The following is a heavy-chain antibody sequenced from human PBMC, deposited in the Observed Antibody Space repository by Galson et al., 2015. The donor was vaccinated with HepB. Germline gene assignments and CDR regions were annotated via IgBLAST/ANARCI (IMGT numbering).Heavy chain of an antibody. CDR3: ARDSGIAVAGMSYFDY. Sequence: SLRLSCAASGFTFSSYGMHWVRQAPGKGLEWVAVIWYDGSNKYYADSVKGRFTISRDNSKNTLYLQMNSLRAEDTAVYYCARDSGIAVAGMSYFDYWGQGTLVTVSS. V-gene: IGHV3-33*01. CDR1: GFTFSSYG. J-gene: IGHJ4*02. CDR2: IWYDGSNK. D-gene: IGHD6-19*01.